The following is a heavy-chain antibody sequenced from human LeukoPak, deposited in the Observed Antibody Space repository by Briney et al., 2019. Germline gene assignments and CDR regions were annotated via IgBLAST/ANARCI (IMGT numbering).Heavy chain of an antibody. CDR1: GFTFSSYG. CDR2: ISYDGSTK. D-gene: IGHD3-9*01. V-gene: IGHV3-30*18. CDR3: AKNIGYFESIGAFDI. J-gene: IGHJ3*02. Sequence: PGRSLRLSCAASGFTFSSYGMHWVRQAPGKGLEWVAVISYDGSTKYYADSVKGRFTISRDYSKNTLYLQMNSLRAEDTAVYYCAKNIGYFESIGAFDIWGQGTMVTVSS.